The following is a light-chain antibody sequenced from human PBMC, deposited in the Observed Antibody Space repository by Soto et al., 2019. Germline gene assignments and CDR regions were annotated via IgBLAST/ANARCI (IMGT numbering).Light chain of an antibody. V-gene: IGLV3-1*01. J-gene: IGLJ2*01. CDR2: KDS. CDR3: QAWDSSTVV. CDR1: KLGDKY. Sequence: SYELTQPPSVSVSPGQTASITCSGDKLGDKYASGYQQKPGQSPVLVIYKDSKRPSGIPERFSGSNSGNTATLTISGTQAMDEADYYCQAWDSSTVVFGGGTKVTVL.